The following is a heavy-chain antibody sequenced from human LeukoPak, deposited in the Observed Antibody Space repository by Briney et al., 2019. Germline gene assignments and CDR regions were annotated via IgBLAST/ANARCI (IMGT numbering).Heavy chain of an antibody. CDR2: IWYDGGKK. Sequence: GGSLRLSCAASGFTFSDYGVHWVRQAPGQGLEWVAVIWYDGGKKYYADSVKGRFTISRDNSKNTLYLQMNSLRDEDTAVYYCARDRGHYGSGSYFDYWGQGTLATVSS. J-gene: IGHJ4*02. CDR3: ARDRGHYGSGSYFDY. V-gene: IGHV3-33*08. CDR1: GFTFSDYG. D-gene: IGHD3-10*01.